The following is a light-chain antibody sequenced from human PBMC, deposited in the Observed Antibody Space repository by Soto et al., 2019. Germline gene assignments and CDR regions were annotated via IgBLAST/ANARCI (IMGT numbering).Light chain of an antibody. CDR1: SSNIGSNT. J-gene: IGLJ1*01. V-gene: IGLV1-44*01. CDR3: ATWDGSLSAYV. CDR2: SNI. Sequence: QSVLTQSPSASGTPGQGVTISCSGSSSNIGSNTVDWYQQFPGTAPKLLIYSNIKRPSGVPDRFSGSKSVTSASLVIRGLQSEDEADYFCATWDGSLSAYVFGTGTKLTVL.